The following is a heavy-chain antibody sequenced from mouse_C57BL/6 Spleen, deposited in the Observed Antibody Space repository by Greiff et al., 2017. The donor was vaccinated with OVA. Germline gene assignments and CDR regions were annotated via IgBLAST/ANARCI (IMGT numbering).Heavy chain of an antibody. J-gene: IGHJ4*01. Sequence: EVQLVESGGGLVQPKGSLKLSCAASGFSFNTYAMNWVRQAPGKGLEWVARIRSKSNNYATNYADSVKDRFTISRDDSASMLYLQMNNLKTEDTAVYYCVRRGSNWAMDYWGQGTSVTVSS. CDR1: GFSFNTYA. V-gene: IGHV10-1*01. D-gene: IGHD2-5*01. CDR3: VRRGSNWAMDY. CDR2: IRSKSNNYAT.